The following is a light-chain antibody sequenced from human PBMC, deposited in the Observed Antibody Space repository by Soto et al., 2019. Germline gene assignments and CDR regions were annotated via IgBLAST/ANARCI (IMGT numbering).Light chain of an antibody. V-gene: IGLV1-47*01. CDR1: SSNIGSNY. CDR2: RIN. CDR3: AAWDDSLRGVV. J-gene: IGLJ2*01. Sequence: QSVLTQPPSASGTPGQRVTISCSGSSSNIGSNYVYWYQQLPGTAPKLLIYRINQRPSGVPDRFSGSKSGTSASLAISGLRSEDEADYYCAAWDDSLRGVVFGGGTKVTVL.